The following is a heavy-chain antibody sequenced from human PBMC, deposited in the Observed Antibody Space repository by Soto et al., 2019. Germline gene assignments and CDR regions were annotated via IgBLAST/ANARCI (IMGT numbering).Heavy chain of an antibody. CDR3: AKANNTSPFDS. V-gene: IGHV1-58*01. CDR1: GVTFAYSA. J-gene: IGHJ4*02. CDR2: IIVDSGNT. D-gene: IGHD1-26*01. Sequence: SVKVSCTASGVTFAYSAVQWVRQARGQSLEWIGRIIVDSGNTKSAEKFTERVSMSWDMSTRTAFMELRSLSSDDTAVYYCAKANNTSPFDSWGQGTRVTVSS.